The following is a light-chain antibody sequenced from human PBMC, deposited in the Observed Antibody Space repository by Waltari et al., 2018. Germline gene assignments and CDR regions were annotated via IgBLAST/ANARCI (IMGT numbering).Light chain of an antibody. CDR1: QSVTSNY. V-gene: IGKV3-20*01. CDR2: AGS. CDR3: QQYGNSPT. Sequence: EIVLTPSPGTLSLSPGDSATLSCRASQSVTSNYLAWYQQTPGQAPRLLSYAGSSSGTGIPGRFSGSGFGTAFTLTISRLEPEDFAVYYCQQYGNSPTFGQGTKVDIK. J-gene: IGKJ1*01.